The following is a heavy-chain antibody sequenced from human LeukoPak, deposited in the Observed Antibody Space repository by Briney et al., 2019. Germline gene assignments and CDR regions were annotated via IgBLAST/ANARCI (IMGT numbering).Heavy chain of an antibody. CDR1: GFTVSSNY. CDR2: INSDGSST. Sequence: PGGSLRLSCAASGFTVSSNYMSWVRQAPGKGLVWVSRINSDGSSTSYADSVKGRFTISRDNAKNTLYLQMNSLRAEDTAVHYCAREDYSNGIDYWGQGTLVTVSS. CDR3: AREDYSNGIDY. D-gene: IGHD4-11*01. J-gene: IGHJ4*02. V-gene: IGHV3-74*01.